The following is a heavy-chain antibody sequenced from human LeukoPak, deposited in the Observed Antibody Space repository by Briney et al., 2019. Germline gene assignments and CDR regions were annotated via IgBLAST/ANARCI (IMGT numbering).Heavy chain of an antibody. CDR3: ARGAVPAARNRMATYYYYYYYMDV. Sequence: PGGSLRLSCAASGFTFSSYSMNWVRQAPGKGLEWVSYISSSSSTIYYADSVRGRFTISRDNAKNSLYLQMNSLRAEDTAVYYCARGAVPAARNRMATYYYYYYYMDVWGKGTTVTVFS. CDR1: GFTFSSYS. CDR2: ISSSSSTI. D-gene: IGHD2-2*01. J-gene: IGHJ6*03. V-gene: IGHV3-48*04.